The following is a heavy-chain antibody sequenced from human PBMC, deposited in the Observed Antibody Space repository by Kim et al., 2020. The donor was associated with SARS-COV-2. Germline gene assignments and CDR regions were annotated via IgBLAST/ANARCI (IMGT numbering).Heavy chain of an antibody. CDR2: TYFRPKWFN. CDR1: GDSVSSSITA. D-gene: IGHD3-22*01. J-gene: IGHJ4*02. CDR3: VRGLYYDSSGYDKLDH. Sequence: SQTLSLTCAISGDSVSSSITAWHWIRQSPSRGLEWLGRTYFRPKWFNDYAVSVKSRATINPDTSKNQFSLELSSVTPEDTAVYYCVRGLYYDSSGYDKLDHWGQGTLVTVSS. V-gene: IGHV6-1*01.